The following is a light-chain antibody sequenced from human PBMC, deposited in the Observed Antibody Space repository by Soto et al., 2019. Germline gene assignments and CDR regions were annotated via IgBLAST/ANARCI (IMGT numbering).Light chain of an antibody. V-gene: IGKV1-5*03. CDR2: KAS. CDR1: QTISSW. Sequence: DIQMTQSPSTLSGSVGDRFTITCVASQTISSWLAWYQQKPGKAPKLLIYKASTLKSGVPSRFSGSGSGTEFTLTISGLQPEDFAIYFCQQSYSIPITFGQGTRLEIK. CDR3: QQSYSIPIT. J-gene: IGKJ5*01.